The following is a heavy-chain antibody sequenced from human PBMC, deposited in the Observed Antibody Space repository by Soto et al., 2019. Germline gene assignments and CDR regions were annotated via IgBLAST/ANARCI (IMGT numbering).Heavy chain of an antibody. D-gene: IGHD6-6*01. J-gene: IGHJ6*02. CDR1: GFTFRTYG. CDR3: AKVIRADSTSSNFYYYSGLDV. Sequence: VGSPRLSCAASGFTFRTYGMHWVRQAPGKGLEWLAVISNNGINKYYVDSVKGRFTISRDNSRDTLFLQMNSLRGEDTAIYYCAKVIRADSTSSNFYYYSGLDVWGQGTTVTVSS. V-gene: IGHV3-30*18. CDR2: ISNNGINK.